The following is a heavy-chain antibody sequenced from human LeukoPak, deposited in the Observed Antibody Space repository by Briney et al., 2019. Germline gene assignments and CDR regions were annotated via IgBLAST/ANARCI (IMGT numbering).Heavy chain of an antibody. CDR2: VYYSGST. V-gene: IGHV4-39*02. J-gene: IGHJ6*02. CDR3: AREGVTAVTFYYYYYGMDV. CDR1: GGSISSGTYY. Sequence: SETLSLTCTVSGGSISSGTYYWAWIRQPPGKGPEWIGTVYYSGSTYYNPSLRSRVTISVDTSRDQFSLKLSSMTAADTAVYYCAREGVTAVTFYYYYYGMDVWGQGTTVTVSS. D-gene: IGHD4-11*01.